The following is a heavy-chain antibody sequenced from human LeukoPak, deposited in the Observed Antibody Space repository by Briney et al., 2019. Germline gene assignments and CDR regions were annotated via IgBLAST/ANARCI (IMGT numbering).Heavy chain of an antibody. CDR3: ARFVLTDYGDYGYFDY. Sequence: ASVKVSCKASGYTFTSYGISWVRQAPGQGLEWMGWISAYNGNTNYAQKLQGRVTVTTDTSTSTAYMELRSLRSDDTAVYYCARFVLTDYGDYGYFDYWGQGTLVAVSS. V-gene: IGHV1-18*01. D-gene: IGHD4-17*01. CDR2: ISAYNGNT. CDR1: GYTFTSYG. J-gene: IGHJ4*02.